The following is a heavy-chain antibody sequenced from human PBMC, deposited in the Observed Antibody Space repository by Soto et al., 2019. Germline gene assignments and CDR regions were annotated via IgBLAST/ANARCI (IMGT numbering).Heavy chain of an antibody. CDR1: GGSVSSGSYY. J-gene: IGHJ4*02. CDR3: ARERIMTTVTTFDY. Sequence: PSETLSLTCTVSGGSVSSGSYYWSWIRQPPGKGLEWIGYIYYSGSTNYNPSLKSRVTISVDTSKNQFSLKLSSVTAADTAVYYCARERIMTTVTTFDYWGQGTLVTVSS. D-gene: IGHD4-17*01. V-gene: IGHV4-61*01. CDR2: IYYSGST.